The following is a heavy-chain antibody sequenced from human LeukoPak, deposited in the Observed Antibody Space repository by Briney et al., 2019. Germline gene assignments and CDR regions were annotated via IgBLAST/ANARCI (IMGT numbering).Heavy chain of an antibody. V-gene: IGHV3-48*03. Sequence: GGSLRLSCAASGFTFSSFEMNWVRQAPGKELEWVSYINGNGNTIYDANSVKGRFTISRDNAKSSLFLQMNSLRVEDTAVYFCAREIDAFDMWGQGTTVTVSS. J-gene: IGHJ3*02. CDR3: AREIDAFDM. CDR1: GFTFSSFE. CDR2: INGNGNTI.